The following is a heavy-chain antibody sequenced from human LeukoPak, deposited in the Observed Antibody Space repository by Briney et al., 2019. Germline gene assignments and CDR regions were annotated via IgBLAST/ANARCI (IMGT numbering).Heavy chain of an antibody. V-gene: IGHV3-74*01. CDR3: ARDWGYKIDY. CDR2: NSHDGII. Sequence: PGGSLRLSCETAGFTFSSYVMHWVRRTPGKGLVWVSRNSHDGIISYADSVKGRFTISRDNAKNTLILQMNSLRVEDTAVYYCARDWGYKIDYWGRGTLVTVSS. D-gene: IGHD5-24*01. CDR1: GFTFSSYV. J-gene: IGHJ4*02.